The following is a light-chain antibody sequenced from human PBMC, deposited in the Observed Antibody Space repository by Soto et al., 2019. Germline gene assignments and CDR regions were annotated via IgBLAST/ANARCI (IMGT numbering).Light chain of an antibody. Sequence: IVMTQSPATLSVSPGERATFSCRASQNIRTNLAWYQQKPGQVPRLLIYGASTRATGVPARFSGSGSGTEFILTISSLQSEDFAIYYCQQYNNWLLTFGGGTKVDIQ. CDR2: GAS. V-gene: IGKV3-15*01. CDR3: QQYNNWLLT. CDR1: QNIRTN. J-gene: IGKJ4*01.